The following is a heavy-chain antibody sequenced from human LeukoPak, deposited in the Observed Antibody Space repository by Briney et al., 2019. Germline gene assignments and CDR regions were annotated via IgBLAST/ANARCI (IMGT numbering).Heavy chain of an antibody. D-gene: IGHD6-13*01. CDR1: GYSISSGYY. CDR3: ARTITSSSWYIAGWFDP. Sequence: SETLSLTCTVSGYSISSGYYWGWIRQPPGKGLEWIGSIYHSGSTYYNPSLKSRVTISVDTSKNQFSLKLSSVTAADTAVYYCARTITSSSWYIAGWFDPWGQGTLVTVSS. CDR2: IYHSGST. J-gene: IGHJ5*02. V-gene: IGHV4-38-2*02.